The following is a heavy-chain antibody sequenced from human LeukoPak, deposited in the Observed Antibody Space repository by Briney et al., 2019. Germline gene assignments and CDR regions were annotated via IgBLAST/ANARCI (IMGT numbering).Heavy chain of an antibody. Sequence: PGGSLRLSCAASGFTFSAYYMSWIRQAPGKGLEGGSYISSSGSTIYYADSVKGRFTISWDNAQNSVYLQMDSLRAEDTAVYYCAKTDSSDYSYYFDYWGQGTLVTVSS. V-gene: IGHV3-11*01. CDR3: AKTDSSDYSYYFDY. CDR1: GFTFSAYY. CDR2: ISSSGSTI. J-gene: IGHJ4*02. D-gene: IGHD3-22*01.